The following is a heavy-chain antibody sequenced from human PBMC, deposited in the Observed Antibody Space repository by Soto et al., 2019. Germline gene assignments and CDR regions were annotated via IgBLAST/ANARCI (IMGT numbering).Heavy chain of an antibody. J-gene: IGHJ3*02. V-gene: IGHV1-2*02. CDR1: GYTFTDYY. D-gene: IGHD5-12*01. CDR3: ARDSSYSGYNFHAFDI. Sequence: GASVKVSCKASGYTFTDYYLHWVRQAPGQGLEWMGWINPNSGGTGSAQKFQGRVTVTRDTSITTAYMELSRVTSGDTAVYWCARDSSYSGYNFHAFDIWGQGTMVTVSS. CDR2: INPNSGGT.